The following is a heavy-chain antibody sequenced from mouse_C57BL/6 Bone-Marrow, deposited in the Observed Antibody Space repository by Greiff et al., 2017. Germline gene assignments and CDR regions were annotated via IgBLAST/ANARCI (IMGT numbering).Heavy chain of an antibody. CDR2: IWSGGST. CDR1: GFSLTSYG. D-gene: IGHD1-1*01. CDR3: ARRGITTVYYYAMDY. Sequence: QVHVKQSGPGLVQPSQSLSITCTVSGFSLTSYGVHWVRQSPGKGLEWLGVIWSGGSTDYNAAFISRLSISKDNSKSQVFFKMNSLQADDTAIYYCARRGITTVYYYAMDYWGQGTSVTVSS. V-gene: IGHV2-2*01. J-gene: IGHJ4*01.